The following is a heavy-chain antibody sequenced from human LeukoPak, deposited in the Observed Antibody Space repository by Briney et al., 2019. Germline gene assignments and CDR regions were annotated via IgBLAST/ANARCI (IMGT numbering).Heavy chain of an antibody. Sequence: PGGSLRLSCAASGFTFSSYGMSWVRQAPGKGLEWVSAISGSGGSTYYADSVKGRFTISGDNSKNTLYLQMNSLRAEDTAVYYCAKDLDAGGGIAAAGTTNHWGQGTLVTVSS. D-gene: IGHD6-13*01. J-gene: IGHJ4*02. CDR3: AKDLDAGGGIAAAGTTNH. CDR2: ISGSGGST. V-gene: IGHV3-23*01. CDR1: GFTFSSYG.